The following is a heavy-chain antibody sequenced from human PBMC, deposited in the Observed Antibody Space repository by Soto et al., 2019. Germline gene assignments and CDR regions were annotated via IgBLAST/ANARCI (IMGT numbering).Heavy chain of an antibody. D-gene: IGHD6-13*01. CDR1: GFTFSSYA. CDR3: AKGLAAVRRAIFDY. J-gene: IGHJ4*02. Sequence: PGGSLRLSCAASGFTFSSYAMSWVRQAPGKGLEWVSAISGSGGSTYSADSVKGRFTISRDNSNNTLYLQMNSLRAEDTAVYYCAKGLAAVRRAIFDYWGQGTLVTVSS. CDR2: ISGSGGST. V-gene: IGHV3-23*01.